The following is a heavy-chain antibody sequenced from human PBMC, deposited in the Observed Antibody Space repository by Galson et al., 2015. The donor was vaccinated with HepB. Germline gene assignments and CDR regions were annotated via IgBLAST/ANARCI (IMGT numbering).Heavy chain of an antibody. CDR3: AKDSLRYYDILTGADGGAPFDY. CDR2: ISGSGGST. J-gene: IGHJ4*02. CDR1: GFTFSSYA. V-gene: IGHV3-23*01. Sequence: SLRLSCAASGFTFSSYAMSWVRQAPGKGLEWVSAISGSGGSTYYADSVKGRFTISRDNSKNTLYLQMNSLRAEDTAVYHCAKDSLRYYDILTGADGGAPFDYWGQGTLVTVSS. D-gene: IGHD3-9*01.